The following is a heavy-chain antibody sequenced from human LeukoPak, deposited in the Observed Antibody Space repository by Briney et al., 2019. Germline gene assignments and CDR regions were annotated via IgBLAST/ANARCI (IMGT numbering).Heavy chain of an antibody. CDR1: GGSISSYY. J-gene: IGHJ4*02. D-gene: IGHD1-20*01. CDR2: IYYSGST. V-gene: IGHV4-59*01. Sequence: SETLSLTCTVSGGSISSYYWSWIRQPAGKGLEWIGYIYYSGSTNYNPSLKSRVTISVNTSKNQFSLKLSSVTAADTAVYYCARGPPAYNWNPPDYWGQGTLVTVSS. CDR3: ARGPPAYNWNPPDY.